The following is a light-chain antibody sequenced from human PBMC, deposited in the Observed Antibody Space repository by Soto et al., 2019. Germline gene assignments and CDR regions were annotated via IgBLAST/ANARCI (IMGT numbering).Light chain of an antibody. Sequence: SALTQPASVSGSPGQSITISCTGSSSDVGGYNYVSWYQQHPGKAPNLIISDVDNRPSGVSTRFSGSKSGNTASLTISGLQAEDEADYYCSSYTNSDTPVFGGGTKVTVL. CDR2: DVD. CDR1: SSDVGGYNY. J-gene: IGLJ2*01. CDR3: SSYTNSDTPV. V-gene: IGLV2-14*01.